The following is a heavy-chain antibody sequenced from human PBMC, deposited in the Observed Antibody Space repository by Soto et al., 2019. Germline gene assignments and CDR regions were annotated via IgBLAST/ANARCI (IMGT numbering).Heavy chain of an antibody. V-gene: IGHV4-31*03. J-gene: IGHJ5*02. Sequence: SETLSLTCFVSGDSISTGSYYWSWIRQLPAKGLEWLGYINYSGNTYYNPSLKIRVTIALDTSKNQFSLKLSSVTAADTAVYYCARSVFPWGQGTLVTVSS. CDR1: GDSISTGSYY. CDR2: INYSGNT. CDR3: ARSVFP.